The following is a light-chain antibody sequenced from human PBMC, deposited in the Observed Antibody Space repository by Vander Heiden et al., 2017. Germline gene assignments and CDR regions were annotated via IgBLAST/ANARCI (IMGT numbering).Light chain of an antibody. CDR3: QVWDSISDHLV. V-gene: IGLV3-21*02. J-gene: IGLJ2*01. Sequence: SYVLTQPPSVSVAPGQTARITCGGDNIGSKSVHWYQPKSGQAPVLVVYDDSDRPSGIPERVSGFNSGNTATLTISRVEAGDEADYYCQVWDSISDHLVFGGGTKLSVL. CDR2: DDS. CDR1: NIGSKS.